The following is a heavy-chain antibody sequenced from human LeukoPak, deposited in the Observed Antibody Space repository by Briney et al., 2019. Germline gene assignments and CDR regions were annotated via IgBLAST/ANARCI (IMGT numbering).Heavy chain of an antibody. J-gene: IGHJ4*02. CDR1: GGSISSSSYY. CDR2: IYYSGST. CDR3: ARSVVAATRVIDY. Sequence: SETLSLTCTVSGGSISSSSYYWGWIRQPPGKGLEWIGSIYYSGSTYYKPSLKSRVTISVDTSKNQFSLKLSSVTAADTAVYYCARSVVAATRVIDYWGQGTLVTVSS. D-gene: IGHD2-15*01. V-gene: IGHV4-39*01.